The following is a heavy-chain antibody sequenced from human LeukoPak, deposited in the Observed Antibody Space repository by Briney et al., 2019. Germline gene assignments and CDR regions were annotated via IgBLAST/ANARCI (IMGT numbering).Heavy chain of an antibody. CDR1: GFTFSNAW. CDR2: IKSKTDGGTT. V-gene: IGHV3-15*01. Sequence: GGSLRLSCAASGFTFSNAWMSWVRQAPGKGLEWVGRIKSKTDGGTTDYAAPVKGRFTISRDDSKNTLYLQMNSLKTEDTAVYYCTTDTPHTIFGVVIPYFGYWGQGTLVTVSS. D-gene: IGHD3-3*01. J-gene: IGHJ4*02. CDR3: TTDTPHTIFGVVIPYFGY.